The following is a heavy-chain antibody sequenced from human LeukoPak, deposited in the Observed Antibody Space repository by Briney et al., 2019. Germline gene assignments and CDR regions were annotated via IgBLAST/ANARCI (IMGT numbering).Heavy chain of an antibody. J-gene: IGHJ6*02. D-gene: IGHD6-13*01. CDR1: GQSLTGYF. CDR3: ARDLAAAAGYYYYYGMDV. V-gene: IGHV1-2*06. CDR2: IDPNTGDT. Sequence: ASVKVSCKASGQSLTGYFIHWVRQAPGQGLEWVGRIDPNTGDTIYAQNFQGRVTVTSATSISTAYMELSRLRSDDTAVYYCARDLAAAAGYYYYYGMDVWGQGTTVTVSS.